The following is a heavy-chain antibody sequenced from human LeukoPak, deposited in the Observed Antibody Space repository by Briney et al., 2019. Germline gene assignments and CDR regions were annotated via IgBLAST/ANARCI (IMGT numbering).Heavy chain of an antibody. V-gene: IGHV3-7*01. CDR3: ARDHTVDGLVFDY. Sequence: GGSLRLXCAASGFTFGDFWMNWVRRAPGKGLESVASIKQDGSEKYYVDSVKGRFSISRDNAKNSLHLQMNSLRAEDTAVDYCARDHTVDGLVFDYWGQGILVTVSS. CDR1: GFTFGDFW. D-gene: IGHD6-19*01. J-gene: IGHJ4*02. CDR2: IKQDGSEK.